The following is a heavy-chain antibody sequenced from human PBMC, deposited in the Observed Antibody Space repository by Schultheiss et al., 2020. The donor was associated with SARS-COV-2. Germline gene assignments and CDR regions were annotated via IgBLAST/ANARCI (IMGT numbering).Heavy chain of an antibody. CDR1: GFTFSSYS. V-gene: IGHV3-20*04. CDR3: ARSDLPKYYYYMDV. CDR2: INWNGGST. Sequence: GGSLRLSCAASGFTFSSYSMNWVRQAPGKGLEWVSGINWNGGSTGYADSVKGRFTISRDNAKNSLYLQMNSLRDEDTAVYYCARSDLPKYYYYMDVWGKGTTVTVSS. J-gene: IGHJ6*03. D-gene: IGHD3-3*01.